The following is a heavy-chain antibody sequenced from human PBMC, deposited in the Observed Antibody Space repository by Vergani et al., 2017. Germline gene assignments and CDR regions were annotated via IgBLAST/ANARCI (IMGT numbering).Heavy chain of an antibody. D-gene: IGHD1-26*01. Sequence: QVQLQESGPGLVKPSQTLSLTCTVSGGSFSTGGQSWTWLRQSAGKGLEWIGRIYTSGATNYNPSLKSRVTISVDTSKNQFSLKLSSVTAADTAVYYCARGGGGSYYPVDYYYMDVWGKGTTVTVSS. CDR3: ARGGGGSYYPVDYYYMDV. V-gene: IGHV4-61*02. J-gene: IGHJ6*03. CDR2: IYTSGAT. CDR1: GGSFSTGGQS.